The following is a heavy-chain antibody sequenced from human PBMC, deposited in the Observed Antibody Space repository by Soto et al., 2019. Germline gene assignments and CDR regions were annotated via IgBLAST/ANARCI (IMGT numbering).Heavy chain of an antibody. Sequence: ASVKVSCKASGYTFTSYGISWVRQAPGQGLEWMGWISAYNGNTNYAQKLQGRVTMTTDTSTSTAYMELRSLRSDDAAVYYCARDGYYYDSSGYYHKTEKNYYYYYGMDVWGQGTTVTVYS. CDR1: GYTFTSYG. CDR2: ISAYNGNT. CDR3: ARDGYYYDSSGYYHKTEKNYYYYYGMDV. D-gene: IGHD3-22*01. J-gene: IGHJ6*02. V-gene: IGHV1-18*04.